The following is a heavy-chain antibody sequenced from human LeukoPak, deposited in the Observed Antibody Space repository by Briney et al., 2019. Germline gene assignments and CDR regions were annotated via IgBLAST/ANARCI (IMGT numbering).Heavy chain of an antibody. J-gene: IGHJ4*02. CDR2: ISSSSSYI. D-gene: IGHD2-2*02. V-gene: IGHV3-21*01. CDR1: GFTFSSYS. Sequence: GGSLRLSCAASGFTFSSYSMNWVRQAPGKGLEWVSSISSSSSYIYYVDSVKGRFTISRDNAKNSLYLQMNSLRAEDTAVYYCASLHRYCSSTSCYTGHFDYWGQGTLVTVSS. CDR3: ASLHRYCSSTSCYTGHFDY.